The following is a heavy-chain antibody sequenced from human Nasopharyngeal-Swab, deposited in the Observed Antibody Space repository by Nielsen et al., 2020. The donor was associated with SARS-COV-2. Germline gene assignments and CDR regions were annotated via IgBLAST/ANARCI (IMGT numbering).Heavy chain of an antibody. D-gene: IGHD3-3*01. J-gene: IGHJ6*03. CDR2: ISSSSSYT. CDR1: GFTFSDYY. Sequence: GESLKISCAASGFTFSDYYMSWIRQAPGKGLEWVSYISSSSSYTNYADSVKGRFTISRDNAKNSLYLQMNSLRAEDTAVYYCGRDRPDYDFWSGYSSYYYYYMDVWGKGTTVTVSS. CDR3: GRDRPDYDFWSGYSSYYYYYMDV. V-gene: IGHV3-11*06.